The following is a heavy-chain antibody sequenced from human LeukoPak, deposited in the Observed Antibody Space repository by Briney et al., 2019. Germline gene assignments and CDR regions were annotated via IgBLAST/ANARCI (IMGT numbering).Heavy chain of an antibody. V-gene: IGHV1-69*06. Sequence: SVKVSCKASGGTFSSYAISWVRQAPGQGLEWMGGIIPIFGTANYAQKFQGRVTITADKSTSTAYMELSSLRSEDTAVYYCARDCSSTSCYDYWGEGALVTVSS. CDR2: IIPIFGTA. J-gene: IGHJ4*03. D-gene: IGHD2-2*01. CDR1: GGTFSSYA. CDR3: ARDCSSTSCYDY.